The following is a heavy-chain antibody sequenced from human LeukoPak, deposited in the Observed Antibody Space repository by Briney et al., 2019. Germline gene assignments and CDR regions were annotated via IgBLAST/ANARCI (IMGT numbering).Heavy chain of an antibody. J-gene: IGHJ4*02. CDR3: ARDGRAMGYSSSFYFDY. CDR1: GGSISSYY. D-gene: IGHD6-6*01. V-gene: IGHV4-59*01. CDR2: IYYSGST. Sequence: PSETLSLTCTVSGGSISSYYWSWIRQPPGKGLEWIGYIYYSGSTNYNPSLKSRVTISVDTSKNQFSLKLNSVTAADTAVYYCARDGRAMGYSSSFYFDYWGQGTLVTVSS.